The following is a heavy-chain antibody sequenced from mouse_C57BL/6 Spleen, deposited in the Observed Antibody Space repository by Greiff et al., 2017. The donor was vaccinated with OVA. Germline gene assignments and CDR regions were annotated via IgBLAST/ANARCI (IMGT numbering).Heavy chain of an antibody. J-gene: IGHJ2*01. CDR1: GFTFSSYA. CDR3: ARQRGYAYDLLDY. D-gene: IGHD2-2*01. Sequence: DVQLLQSGGGLVKPGASLKLSCAASGFTFSSYAMSWVRQTPEKRLEWVATISDGGSYTYYPDNIKGRVTISRDNAKNKLYLQMSQLKSEDTAMYYCARQRGYAYDLLDYWGQVTTLSVSP. CDR2: ISDGGSYT. V-gene: IGHV5-4*01.